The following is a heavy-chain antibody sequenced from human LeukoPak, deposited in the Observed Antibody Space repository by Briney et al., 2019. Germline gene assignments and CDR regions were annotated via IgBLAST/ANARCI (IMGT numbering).Heavy chain of an antibody. Sequence: SETLSLTCAVYGGSFSGYQWSWIRQPPGKVLECIGEINHSGSTNYNPSLKSRVTISVDTSKNQFSLKLSSVTAADTAVYYCARGQWLGYYFDYWGQGTLVTVSS. V-gene: IGHV4-34*01. J-gene: IGHJ4*02. CDR3: ARGQWLGYYFDY. D-gene: IGHD6-19*01. CDR1: GGSFSGYQ. CDR2: INHSGST.